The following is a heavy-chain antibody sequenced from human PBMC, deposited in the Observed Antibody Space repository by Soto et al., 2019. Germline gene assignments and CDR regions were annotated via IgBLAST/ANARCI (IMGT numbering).Heavy chain of an antibody. CDR3: VSYLAYYYDSYWFDH. J-gene: IGHJ5*02. Sequence: SETLSLTCTVSGGSISSYYWSWIRQHPGKGLEWIGSIYHSGSTNYSPSLNSRVTISVDTSKNQFSLKLSSVTAADTAVYYCVSYLAYYYDSYWFDHWGQGTLVTVSS. D-gene: IGHD3-22*01. CDR1: GGSISSYY. CDR2: IYHSGST. V-gene: IGHV4-59*01.